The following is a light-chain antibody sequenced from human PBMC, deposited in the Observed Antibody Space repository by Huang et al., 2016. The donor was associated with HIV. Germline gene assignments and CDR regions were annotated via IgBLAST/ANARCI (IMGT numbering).Light chain of an antibody. CDR2: AAS. CDR1: QGICPY. CDR3: QQLDSYPVT. Sequence: IQLTQSPSSLSASVVDRVTITCRASQGICPYLAWYQQQPGKAPKLLIYAASTLYTGVPSRFSGSGSGTDFTLTISSLQPEDFATYYCQQLDSYPVTFGGGTKVDIK. V-gene: IGKV1-9*01. J-gene: IGKJ4*01.